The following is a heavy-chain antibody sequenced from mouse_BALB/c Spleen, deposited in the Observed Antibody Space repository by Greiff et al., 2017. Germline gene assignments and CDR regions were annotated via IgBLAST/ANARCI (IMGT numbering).Heavy chain of an antibody. J-gene: IGHJ4*01. CDR2: ISSGGST. CDR1: GFTFSSYA. D-gene: IGHD2-2*01. V-gene: IGHV5-6-5*01. Sequence: EVQRVESGGGLVQPGGSRKLSCAASGFTFSSYAMSWVRQTPEKRLEWVASISSGGSTYYPASVKGRFTISRDNARNILYLQMSSLRSEDTAMYYCARGRADYGNDGDAMDYWGQGTSVTVSS. CDR3: ARGRADYGNDGDAMDY.